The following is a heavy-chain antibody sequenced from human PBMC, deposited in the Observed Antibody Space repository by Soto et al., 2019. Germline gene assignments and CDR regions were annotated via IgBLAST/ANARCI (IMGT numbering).Heavy chain of an antibody. CDR1: GFTFDDYA. V-gene: IGHV3-9*01. Sequence: EVQLVESGGGLVQPGRSLTLSCAASGFTFDDYAMHWVRQAPGKGLEWVSGIKWNSDDIEYADSVKGRFTISRDNAKNSLYLQMNSLRPEDTAFYYCAKGPVAEKPWYFQHWGQGTLVTVSS. J-gene: IGHJ1*01. D-gene: IGHD6-19*01. CDR2: IKWNSDDI. CDR3: AKGPVAEKPWYFQH.